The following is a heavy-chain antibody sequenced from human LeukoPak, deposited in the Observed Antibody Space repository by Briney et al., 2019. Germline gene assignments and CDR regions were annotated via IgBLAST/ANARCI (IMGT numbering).Heavy chain of an antibody. CDR3: ARADYDFWSDYYGRSYYYYYMDV. Sequence: GGSLRLSCAASGFTFSSYWMSWVRQAPGKGLEWVANIKQDGSEKYYVDSVKGRFTISRDNAKNSLYLQMNSLRAEDTAVYYCARADYDFWSDYYGRSYYYYYMDVWGKGTTVTVSS. J-gene: IGHJ6*03. CDR2: IKQDGSEK. D-gene: IGHD3-3*01. CDR1: GFTFSSYW. V-gene: IGHV3-7*03.